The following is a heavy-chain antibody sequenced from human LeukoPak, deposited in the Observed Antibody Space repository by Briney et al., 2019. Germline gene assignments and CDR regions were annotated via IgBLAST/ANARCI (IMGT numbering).Heavy chain of an antibody. CDR2: IYYSGST. V-gene: IGHV4-59*01. CDR1: GGSINNYY. Sequence: SETLSLTCTVSGGSINNYYWSRIRQPPGKGLEWIGYIYYSGSTNYNPSLKSRVTISVDTSKNQFSLKLISVTAADTAVYYCARAYDSSGYYNAFDIWGHGTMVTVSS. CDR3: ARAYDSSGYYNAFDI. J-gene: IGHJ3*02. D-gene: IGHD3-22*01.